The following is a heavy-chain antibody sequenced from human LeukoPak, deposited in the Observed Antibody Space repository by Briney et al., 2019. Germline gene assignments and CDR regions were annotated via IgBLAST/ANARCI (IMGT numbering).Heavy chain of an antibody. CDR3: VKGLYYDLLTGYLH. CDR1: GFTFSSYA. Sequence: PGGSLRLSCAASGFTFSSYALSWVRQAPGKGLEWVSTISGSGGNTYYADSVKGRFTISRDNSKNTMYLQMNSLRAEDTAVYYCVKGLYYDLLTGYLHWGQGTLVTVSS. V-gene: IGHV3-23*01. J-gene: IGHJ4*02. CDR2: ISGSGGNT. D-gene: IGHD3-9*01.